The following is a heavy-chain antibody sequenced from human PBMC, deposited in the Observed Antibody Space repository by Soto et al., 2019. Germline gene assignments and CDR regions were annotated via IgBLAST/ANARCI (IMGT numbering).Heavy chain of an antibody. CDR1: GGSISSYY. V-gene: IGHV4-59*01. J-gene: IGHJ4*02. CDR2: IYYSGNT. D-gene: IGHD3-22*01. CDR3: ARVAYYYYDSSGYYFDY. Sequence: QVQLQESGPGLVKPSETLSLTCTVSGGSISSYYWSWIRQPPGKGLGWIGYIYYSGNTNYNPSLESRVTISVDTSKNQFSLRLSSVTAADTAVYFCARVAYYYYDSSGYYFDYWGPGTLVTVSS.